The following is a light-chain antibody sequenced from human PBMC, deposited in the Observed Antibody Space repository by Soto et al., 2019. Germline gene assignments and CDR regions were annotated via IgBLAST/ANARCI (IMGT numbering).Light chain of an antibody. CDR1: SSDVGGYNY. CDR3: HSYTTSSTLV. V-gene: IGLV2-14*01. Sequence: QSALTQPASVSGSPGQSITISCTGTSSDVGGYNYVSWYQQHPGKAPKLMIYEVTNRPSGISDRFSASKSGNTASLTITGLQAEDEADYYCHSYTTSSTLVFGGGTKPTVL. CDR2: EVT. J-gene: IGLJ2*01.